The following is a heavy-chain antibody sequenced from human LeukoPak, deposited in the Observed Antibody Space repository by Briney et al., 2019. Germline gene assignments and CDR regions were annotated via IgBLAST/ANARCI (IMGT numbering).Heavy chain of an antibody. V-gene: IGHV4-39*07. CDR2: IYYSGST. CDR3: ARRHISSFGVVMDH. Sequence: SETLSLTCTVSGGSISSSSYYWGWIRQPPGKGLEWIGSIYYSGSTYYNPSPKSRVTISVDTSKNQFSLKLSSVSAADTAVYYCARRHISSFGVVMDHWGQGTLFTVSS. D-gene: IGHD3-3*01. CDR1: GGSISSSSYY. J-gene: IGHJ4*02.